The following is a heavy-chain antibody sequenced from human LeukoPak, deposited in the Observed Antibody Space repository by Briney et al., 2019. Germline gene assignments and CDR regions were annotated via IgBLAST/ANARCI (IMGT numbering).Heavy chain of an antibody. J-gene: IGHJ4*02. CDR1: GVSISSGGYY. V-gene: IGHV4-31*03. Sequence: PSETLSLTCTVSGVSISSGGYYWSWIRQHPGKGLEWIGYIYYSGSTHYNPSLKSRVRISVDTSKNQFSLKLSSVTAADTAVYYCARALSGDYFEDWGQGTLVTVSS. CDR2: IYYSGST. D-gene: IGHD2/OR15-2a*01. CDR3: ARALSGDYFED.